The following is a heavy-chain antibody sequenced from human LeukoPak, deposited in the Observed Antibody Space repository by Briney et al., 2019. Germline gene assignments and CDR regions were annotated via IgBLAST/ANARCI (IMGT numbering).Heavy chain of an antibody. D-gene: IGHD3-16*01. CDR2: ISSISYNT. CDR3: AKGRQEVGGSDAFDI. V-gene: IGHV3-11*05. Sequence: PGGSLRLSCASSGFTFSDYYMSWIRQAPGKGLEWVSYISSISYNTNYADSVKGRFTISRDNTKNTLSLQMNSLRAEDTAVYYCAKGRQEVGGSDAFDIWGQGTMVTVSS. CDR1: GFTFSDYY. J-gene: IGHJ3*02.